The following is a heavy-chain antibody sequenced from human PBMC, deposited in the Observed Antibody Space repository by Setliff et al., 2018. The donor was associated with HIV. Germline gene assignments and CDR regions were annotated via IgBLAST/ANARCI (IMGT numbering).Heavy chain of an antibody. CDR1: GASIISHH. CDR3: AGLTGTDFDY. V-gene: IGHV4-4*07. D-gene: IGHD1-20*01. J-gene: IGHJ4*02. CDR2: IYTSGST. Sequence: SETLSLTCTVSGASIISHHWSWIRQPAGKGLEWIGHIYTSGSTNYNPSLKSRVTISVDTSKNQFSLKLSSVTAADTAVYYCAGLTGTDFDYWGQGTLVTVSS.